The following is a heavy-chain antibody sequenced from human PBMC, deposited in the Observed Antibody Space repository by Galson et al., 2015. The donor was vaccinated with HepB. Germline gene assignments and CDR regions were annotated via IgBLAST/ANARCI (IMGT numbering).Heavy chain of an antibody. CDR3: ARDRDDYYYDSSGYPDY. CDR1: GFTFSSYA. CDR2: LSYDGSNK. J-gene: IGHJ4*02. V-gene: IGHV3-30-3*01. D-gene: IGHD3-22*01. Sequence: SLRLSCAASGFTFSSYAMHWVRQAPGKGLEWVAVLSYDGSNKYYADSVRGRFTISRDNSKNTLYLQMNSLRAEDTAVYYCARDRDDYYYDSSGYPDYWGQGTLVTVSS.